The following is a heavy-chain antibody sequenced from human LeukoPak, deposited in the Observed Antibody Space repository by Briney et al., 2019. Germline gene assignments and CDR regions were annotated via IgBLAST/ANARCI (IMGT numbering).Heavy chain of an antibody. J-gene: IGHJ6*02. CDR1: GFTLSSYA. CDR3: ARGPRWLFYYYYYYGMDV. Sequence: SGGSLRLSCAASGFTLSSYAMHWVRQAPGKGLEWVAVISYDGSNKYYADSVKGRFTISRDNSKNTLYLQMNSLRAEDTAVYYCARGPRWLFYYYYYYGMDVWGQGTTVTVSS. D-gene: IGHD3-22*01. V-gene: IGHV3-30-3*01. CDR2: ISYDGSNK.